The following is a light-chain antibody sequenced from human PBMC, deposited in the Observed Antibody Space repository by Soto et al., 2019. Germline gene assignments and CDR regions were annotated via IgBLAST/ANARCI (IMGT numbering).Light chain of an antibody. J-gene: IGKJ1*01. CDR1: QSISSW. V-gene: IGKV1-5*01. CDR3: QQYNSYPGT. CDR2: DAS. Sequence: DIQMTQSPSTLSASVGDRVTITCRASQSISSWLAWYQQKPGKAPKLLIYDASNLESGVPSRFSGGGSGTEFTLTISSLQPDDFATYYCQQYNSYPGTFGQGTKVDIK.